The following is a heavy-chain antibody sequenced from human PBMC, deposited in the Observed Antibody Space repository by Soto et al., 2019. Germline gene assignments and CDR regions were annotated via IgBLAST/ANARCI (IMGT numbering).Heavy chain of an antibody. Sequence: SDTLALTCAVSGGSMCIGGFYWSWNRQHPGKGLEWIGYIYYSGSTYYNPSLKSRVTISVDTSKNQFSLKLSSVTAADTAVYYCAGNKGYPYWFDPWGQGTLVTVSS. D-gene: IGHD2-15*01. CDR1: GGSMCIGGFY. V-gene: IGHV4-31*11. CDR3: AGNKGYPYWFDP. J-gene: IGHJ5*02. CDR2: IYYSGST.